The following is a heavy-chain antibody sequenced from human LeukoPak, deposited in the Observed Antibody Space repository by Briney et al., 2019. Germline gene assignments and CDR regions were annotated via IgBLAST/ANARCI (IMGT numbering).Heavy chain of an antibody. CDR2: IKQDGSEK. V-gene: IGHV3-7*03. CDR1: GFTFSSYA. D-gene: IGHD3-3*01. J-gene: IGHJ4*02. CDR3: AREYYDFWSGYYTD. Sequence: GGSLRLSCAASGFTFSSYAMSWVRQAPGKGLEWVANIKQDGSEKYYVDSVKGRFTISRDNAKNSLYLQMNSLRAEDTAVYYCAREYYDFWSGYYTDWGQGTLVTVSS.